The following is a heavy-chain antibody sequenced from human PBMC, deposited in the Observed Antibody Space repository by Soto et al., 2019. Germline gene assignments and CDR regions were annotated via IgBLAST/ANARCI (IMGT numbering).Heavy chain of an antibody. CDR1: PGSINYYY. D-gene: IGHD2-2*01. CDR2: VYSGGSA. CDR3: ESTSRGAPSRGHDS. Sequence: XVTMSLTCNVFPGSINYYYWSWIRQTPGMRLYWIAFVYSGGSAMYNPSFKSRVIISLETSKNQFSLTLPSLTAADSAVYYWESTSRGAPSRGHDSWGRGDRSAVSS. J-gene: IGHJ4*02. V-gene: IGHV4-59*01.